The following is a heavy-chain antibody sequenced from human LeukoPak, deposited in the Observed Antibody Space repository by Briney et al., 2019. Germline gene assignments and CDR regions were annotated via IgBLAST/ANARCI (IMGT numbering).Heavy chain of an antibody. Sequence: GGSLRLSCTVSGFTVSSNSMSWVRQAPGKGLEWVSFIYNSSRIHYSDSVKGRFTISGDNSKNTLYLQMNSLRAEDTAVYYCARRAGAYSHPYDYWGQGTLVTVSS. CDR2: IYNSSRI. J-gene: IGHJ4*02. CDR3: ARRAGAYSHPYDY. V-gene: IGHV3-53*01. CDR1: GFTVSSNS. D-gene: IGHD4/OR15-4a*01.